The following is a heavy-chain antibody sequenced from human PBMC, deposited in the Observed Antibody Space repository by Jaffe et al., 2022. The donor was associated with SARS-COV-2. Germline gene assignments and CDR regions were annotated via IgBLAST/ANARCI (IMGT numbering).Heavy chain of an antibody. CDR2: ISSSGGSS. Sequence: EVQLVESGGGLVQPGGSLRLSCAASGFTFSSYIMHWVRQAPGKGLEYVAVISSSGGSSYHANSVKGRFTISRDNSENTLYLQMGSLRIEDMAVYYCARQSPYSSSWRFFDYWGQGTLVTVSS. CDR1: GFTFSSYI. J-gene: IGHJ4*02. CDR3: ARQSPYSSSWRFFDY. V-gene: IGHV3-64*01. D-gene: IGHD6-13*01.